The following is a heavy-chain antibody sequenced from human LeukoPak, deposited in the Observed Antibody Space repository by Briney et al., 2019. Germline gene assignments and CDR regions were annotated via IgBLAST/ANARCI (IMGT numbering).Heavy chain of an antibody. J-gene: IGHJ4*02. CDR2: IYYSGST. Sequence: SETLSLTCNVSGDSISSYYWSWIRKPPGKGLEWIGYIYYSGSTNYNPSLKSRVTISVDTSKNQFSLKLSSVTAADTAVYYCARGYWQQLSYWGQGTLVTVSS. CDR1: GDSISSYY. V-gene: IGHV4-59*01. CDR3: ARGYWQQLSY. D-gene: IGHD6-13*01.